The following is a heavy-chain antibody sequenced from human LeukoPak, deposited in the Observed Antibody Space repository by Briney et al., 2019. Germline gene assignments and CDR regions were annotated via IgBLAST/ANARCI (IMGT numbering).Heavy chain of an antibody. CDR3: ARELRFPRYMDV. V-gene: IGHV4-30-4*08. J-gene: IGHJ6*03. D-gene: IGHD3-3*01. Sequence: PSQTLSLTCTVSGGSISRGDYYWSWIRQPPGKGLEWIGYIYYSGSTYYNPSLKSRVTISVDTSKNQFSLKLSSVTAADTAVYYCARELRFPRYMDVWGKGTTVTVSS. CDR1: GGSISRGDYY. CDR2: IYYSGST.